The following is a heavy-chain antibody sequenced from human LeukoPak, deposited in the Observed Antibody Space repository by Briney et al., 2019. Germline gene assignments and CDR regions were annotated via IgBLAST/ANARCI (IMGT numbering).Heavy chain of an antibody. CDR2: ISSSGSTI. V-gene: IGHV3-48*03. Sequence: PGGSLRLSCAASGFTFSSYEMNWVRQAPGKGLEWVSYISSSGSTIYYADSVKGRFTISRGNAKNSLYLQMNSLRAEDTAVYYCARAGYSSSWYLSFYYYMDVWGKGTTVTISS. D-gene: IGHD6-13*01. J-gene: IGHJ6*03. CDR3: ARAGYSSSWYLSFYYYMDV. CDR1: GFTFSSYE.